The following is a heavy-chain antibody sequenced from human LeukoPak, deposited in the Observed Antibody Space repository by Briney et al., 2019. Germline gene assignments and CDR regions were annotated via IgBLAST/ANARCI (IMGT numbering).Heavy chain of an antibody. D-gene: IGHD2-21*01. J-gene: IGHJ3*01. V-gene: IGHV4-59*01. Sequence: PSETRSLTCNVSGGSISTYYWSWIRQPPGKGLEWIAYIYYSGSTNCNPSLKSRVTMSVDPSKNQFSLKLSSVTAADTAVYYCARVGEGAFDVWGQGTMVTVSS. CDR3: ARVGEGAFDV. CDR1: GGSISTYY. CDR2: IYYSGST.